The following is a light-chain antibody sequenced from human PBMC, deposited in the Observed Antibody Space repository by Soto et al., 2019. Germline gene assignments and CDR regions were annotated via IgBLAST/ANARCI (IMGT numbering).Light chain of an antibody. CDR2: DAS. J-gene: IGKJ1*01. V-gene: IGKV1-5*01. CDR1: QSISIW. CDR3: QQYNSYSLWT. Sequence: DIQMTQSPSTLSASVGDRVTITCRASQSISIWLAWYQQKPGKATKLLIYDASCLESGVPSRFSGSGSGTEFTLTISSLQPDDFATYYCQQYNSYSLWTFGQGTKVEIK.